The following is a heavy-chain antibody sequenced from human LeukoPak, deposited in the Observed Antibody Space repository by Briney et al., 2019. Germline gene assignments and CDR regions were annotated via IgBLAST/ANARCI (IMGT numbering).Heavy chain of an antibody. CDR2: INWNGGST. D-gene: IGHD3-9*01. CDR1: GFTFDDYG. J-gene: IGHJ4*02. CDR3: ARARVKLRYFDWLPAGY. Sequence: GGSLRPSCAASGFTFDDYGMSWVRQAPGKGLEWVSGINWNGGSTGYADSVKGRFTISRDNAKNSLYLQMNSLRAEDTALYYCARARVKLRYFDWLPAGYWGQGTLVTVSS. V-gene: IGHV3-20*04.